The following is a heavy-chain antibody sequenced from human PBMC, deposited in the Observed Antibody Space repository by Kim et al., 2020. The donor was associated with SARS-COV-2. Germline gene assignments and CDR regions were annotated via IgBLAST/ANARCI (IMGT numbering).Heavy chain of an antibody. J-gene: IGHJ3*02. CDR1: GFTVSSNY. CDR2: IYSGGST. D-gene: IGHD3-22*01. CDR3: ATETGRYYYDSSGYYYPDAFGI. Sequence: GGSLRLSCAASGFTVSSNYMSWVRQAPGKGLEWVSVIYSGGSTYYADSVKGRFTISRDNSKNTLYLQMNSLRAEDTAVYYCATETGRYYYDSSGYYYPDAFGIWGQGTMVTVSS. V-gene: IGHV3-66*01.